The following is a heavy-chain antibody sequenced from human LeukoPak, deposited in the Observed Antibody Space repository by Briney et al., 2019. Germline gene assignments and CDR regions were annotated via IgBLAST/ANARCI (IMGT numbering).Heavy chain of an antibody. CDR1: GFTFSNFA. CDR2: LYTGGDT. V-gene: IGHV3-23*03. D-gene: IGHD3-16*02. J-gene: IGHJ4*02. CDR3: AKSSIMITFGGVIVTPGY. Sequence: QTGGSLRLSCATSGFTFSNFAMNWVRQAPGKGLECVSFLYTGGDTYYADSVKGRFTISRDNSKNTLYLQMNSLRAEDTAVYYCAKSSIMITFGGVIVTPGYWGQGTLVTVSS.